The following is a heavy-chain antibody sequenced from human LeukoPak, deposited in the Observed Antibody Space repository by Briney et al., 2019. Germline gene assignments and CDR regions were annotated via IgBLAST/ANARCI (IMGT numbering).Heavy chain of an antibody. J-gene: IGHJ3*02. CDR2: IYHSGST. CDR3: ARRGPYYDFWSGYYTDAFDI. D-gene: IGHD3-3*01. V-gene: IGHV4-38-2*01. Sequence: SETLSLTCAVSGYSISSGYCWGWVRQPPGKGLEWIGSIYHSGSTYYNPSLKSRVTISVDTSKNQFSLKLSSVTAADTAVYYCARRGPYYDFWSGYYTDAFDIWGQGTMVTVSS. CDR1: GYSISSGYC.